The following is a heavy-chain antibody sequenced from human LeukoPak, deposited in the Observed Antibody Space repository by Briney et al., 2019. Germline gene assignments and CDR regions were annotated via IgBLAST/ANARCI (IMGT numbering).Heavy chain of an antibody. J-gene: IGHJ5*02. V-gene: IGHV5-51*01. CDR1: GYSFTNYW. CDR3: ARHVSGSYRAGFDP. D-gene: IGHD3-16*02. CDR2: IYPGDSDT. Sequence: GESLKISCRGSGYSFTNYWIGWVRQMPGKGLEWMGIIYPGDSDTRYSPFFQGQVAISADKSISTAYLQWSSLKASDTAMYYCARHVSGSYRAGFDPWGQGTLVTVSS.